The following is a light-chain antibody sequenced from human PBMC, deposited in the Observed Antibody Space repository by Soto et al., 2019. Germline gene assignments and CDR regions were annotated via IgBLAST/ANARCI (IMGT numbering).Light chain of an antibody. J-gene: IGKJ1*01. Sequence: VFTQASGTVTLFAGERATLSCWVSQIVSSSDLAWYQQKPGQAPRLRINGASGRATGIPDRFSGSGSGTDVTLTISILEPEDFAVYYCQQYGSSPETFGQGTKVDI. CDR3: QQYGSSPET. V-gene: IGKV3-20*01. CDR1: QIVSSSD. CDR2: GAS.